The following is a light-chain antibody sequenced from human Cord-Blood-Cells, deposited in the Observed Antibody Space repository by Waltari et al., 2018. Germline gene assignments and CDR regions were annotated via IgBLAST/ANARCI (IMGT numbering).Light chain of an antibody. Sequence: EIVMTQSPATLSVSPGDRATLSCRASQSVSSNFAWYQQKPGQAPRLLIYGASTRATGIPARFSGSGSGTDFTLTISSLQSEDFAVYYCQQYNNWPPWTFGQRTKVEIK. V-gene: IGKV3-15*01. CDR2: GAS. J-gene: IGKJ1*01. CDR1: QSVSSN. CDR3: QQYNNWPPWT.